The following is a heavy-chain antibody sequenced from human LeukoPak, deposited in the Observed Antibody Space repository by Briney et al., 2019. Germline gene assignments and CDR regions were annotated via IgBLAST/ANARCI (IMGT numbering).Heavy chain of an antibody. CDR2: IRSDGRDT. D-gene: IGHD3-10*01. V-gene: IGHV3-74*01. Sequence: PGGSLRLSCAASGFTFTDHWMHWVRQAPGKGLVWFSRIRSDGRDTNYADSVKGRFTISRDNAKNTLYLQMNSLGAEDTAVYYCGRDAVLGSGRIDYWGQGVLVTVSS. CDR3: GRDAVLGSGRIDY. J-gene: IGHJ4*02. CDR1: GFTFTDHW.